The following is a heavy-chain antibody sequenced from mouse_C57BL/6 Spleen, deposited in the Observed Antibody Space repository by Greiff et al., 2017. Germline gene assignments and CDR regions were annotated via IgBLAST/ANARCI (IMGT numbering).Heavy chain of an antibody. CDR3: ARHSNYPPWYFDV. Sequence: QVQLQQSGAELVKPGASVKMSCKASGYTFTSYWITWVKQRPGQGLEWIGDIYPGSGSTNYNEKFKSKATLTVDTSSSTAYMQLSSLTSEDSAVYYCARHSNYPPWYFDVWGTGTTVTVSS. V-gene: IGHV1-55*01. CDR1: GYTFTSYW. CDR2: IYPGSGST. D-gene: IGHD2-5*01. J-gene: IGHJ1*03.